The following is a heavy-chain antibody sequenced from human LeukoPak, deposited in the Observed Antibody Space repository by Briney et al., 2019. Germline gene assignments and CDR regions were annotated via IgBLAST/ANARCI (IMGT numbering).Heavy chain of an antibody. V-gene: IGHV1-18*01. Sequence: ASVKVSCKASGYTFTSYGISWVRQAPGQGLEWMGWISAYNGNTYYAQKLQGRVTMTTDTSTSTAYMELRSLRSDDTAVYYCARDLSGYCSGGSCSMPGYWGQGTLVTVSS. J-gene: IGHJ4*02. CDR1: GYTFTSYG. CDR3: ARDLSGYCSGGSCSMPGY. CDR2: ISAYNGNT. D-gene: IGHD2-15*01.